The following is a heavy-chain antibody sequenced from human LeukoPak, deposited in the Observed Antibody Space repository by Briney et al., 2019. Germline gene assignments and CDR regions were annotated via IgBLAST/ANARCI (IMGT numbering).Heavy chain of an antibody. CDR2: ISYDGSNK. CDR3: ARKWELLDYYYGMDV. V-gene: IGHV3-30-3*01. CDR1: GFTFSSYA. Sequence: PGGSLRLSCAASGFTFSSYAMHWVRQAPGKGLEWVAVISYDGSNKYYADSVRGRFTISRNNSKNTLYLRMNSLRAEDTAVYYCARKWELLDYYYGMDVWGQGTTVTVSS. J-gene: IGHJ6*02. D-gene: IGHD1-26*01.